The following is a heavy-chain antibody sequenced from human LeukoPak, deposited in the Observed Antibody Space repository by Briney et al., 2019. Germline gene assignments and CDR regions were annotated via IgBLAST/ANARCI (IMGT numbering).Heavy chain of an antibody. D-gene: IGHD4-17*01. CDR3: TTEMITVTTLFRY. CDR1: GFTLSNAW. Sequence: GGSLRLSCAASGFTLSNAWMSWVRQAPGKWLEWVGRIKSKTDGGTTDYAAPVKGRFTISRDDSKNTLYLQMNSLKTEDTGVYYCTTEMITVTTLFRYWGQGTLVTVSS. J-gene: IGHJ4*02. CDR2: IKSKTDGGTT. V-gene: IGHV3-15*05.